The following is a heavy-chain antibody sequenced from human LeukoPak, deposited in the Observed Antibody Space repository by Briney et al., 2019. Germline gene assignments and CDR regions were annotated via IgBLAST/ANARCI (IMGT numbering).Heavy chain of an antibody. CDR3: ARSYCSSTSCYPTSNWFDP. V-gene: IGHV5-51*01. CDR1: GYSFASYW. CDR2: IYPGDSDT. Sequence: GASLQISCKGSGYSFASYWIGWVRQLPGKGLEWMGIIYPGDSDTRYSPSFQGQVTISADKSISTAYLQWSSLKASDTAMYYCARSYCSSTSCYPTSNWFDPWGQGTLVTVSS. D-gene: IGHD2-2*01. J-gene: IGHJ5*02.